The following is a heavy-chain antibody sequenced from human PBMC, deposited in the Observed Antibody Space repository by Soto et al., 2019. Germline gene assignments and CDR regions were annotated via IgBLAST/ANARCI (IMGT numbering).Heavy chain of an antibody. CDR2: IYASGSA. Sequence: QVQLQEAGPGLVKPSQTLSLTCTVSGASIRGVDYFWTWIRQRPGKGLEWLGNIYASGSAYTNPSLKMRVGLSVDTSQNQFAMSLTSGTAAASAVYYCAREGKDISTHGGWNAVDLWGQGTEVSVFS. J-gene: IGHJ3*01. D-gene: IGHD2-15*01. CDR3: AREGKDISTHGGWNAVDL. V-gene: IGHV4-31*03. CDR1: GASIRGVDYF.